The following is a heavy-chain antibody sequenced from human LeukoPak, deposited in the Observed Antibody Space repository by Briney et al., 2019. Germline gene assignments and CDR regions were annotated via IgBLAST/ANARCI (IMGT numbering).Heavy chain of an antibody. J-gene: IGHJ5*02. D-gene: IGHD2-2*01. V-gene: IGHV5-51*01. CDR2: IYPGDSDT. CDR1: GHSFTSYW. CDR3: ARLTGYCSSTSCWFDP. Sequence: GESLKISCKGSGHSFTSYWIGWVRQMPGKGLEWMGIIYPGDSDTRYSPSFQGQVTISADKSISTAYLQWSSLKASDTAMYYCARLTGYCSSTSCWFDPWGQGTLVTVSS.